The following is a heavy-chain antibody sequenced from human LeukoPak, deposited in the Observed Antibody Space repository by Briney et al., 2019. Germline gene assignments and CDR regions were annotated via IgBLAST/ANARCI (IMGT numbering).Heavy chain of an antibody. V-gene: IGHV3-23*01. J-gene: IGHJ4*02. CDR3: AKDLEAYYYDSSGHPSGY. CDR1: GFTFSSYA. Sequence: GGSLRLSCAASGFTFSSYAMSWVRQAPGKGLEWVSAISGSGGSTYYADSVKGRFTNSRDNSKNTLYLQMNSLRAEDTAVYYCAKDLEAYYYDSSGHPSGYWGQGTLVTVSS. D-gene: IGHD3-22*01. CDR2: ISGSGGST.